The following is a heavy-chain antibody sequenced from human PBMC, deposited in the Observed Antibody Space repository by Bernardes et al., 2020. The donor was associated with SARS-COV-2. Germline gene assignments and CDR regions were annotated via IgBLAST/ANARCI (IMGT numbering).Heavy chain of an antibody. CDR3: ARDLAHPYGLDV. CDR1: GYTFRRHG. V-gene: IGHV1-18*01. J-gene: IGHJ6*02. CDR2: ISGYSANT. Sequence: AQEEVACKASGYTFRRHGISWVRQAPGQGLEWMGWISGYSANTKYSEKVQGRVTLTTDTSTSTAYLEVRSLRSDDTAVYYCARDLAHPYGLDVWGQVTTVTVSS.